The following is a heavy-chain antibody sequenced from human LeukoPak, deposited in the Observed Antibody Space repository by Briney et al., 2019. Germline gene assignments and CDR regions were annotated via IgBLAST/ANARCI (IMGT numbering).Heavy chain of an antibody. CDR3: AKGADGSYSGSYFDY. CDR1: GFTFDDYA. CDR2: ISWNSGSI. D-gene: IGHD1-26*01. J-gene: IGHJ4*02. Sequence: GGSLRLSCAASGFTFDDYAMHWVRQAPGKGLEWVSGISWNSGSIGYADSVKGRFTISRDNAKNSLYLQMNSLRAEDTALYYCAKGADGSYSGSYFDYWGQGTLVTVSS. V-gene: IGHV3-9*01.